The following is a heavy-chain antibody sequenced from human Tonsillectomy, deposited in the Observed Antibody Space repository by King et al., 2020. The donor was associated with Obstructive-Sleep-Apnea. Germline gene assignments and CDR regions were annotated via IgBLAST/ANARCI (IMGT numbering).Heavy chain of an antibody. CDR3: ARSPDFVWGSYFPGTFDI. J-gene: IGHJ3*02. CDR1: GGSISSGSYY. CDR2: IYNSGST. V-gene: IGHV4-39*07. D-gene: IGHD3-16*01. Sequence: QLQESGPGLVKPSETLSLTCTVSGGSISSGSYYWGWIRQPPGKGLEWIGNIYNSGSTDYNPSLKSRVTISEGTSENHFSLKLSSVTAADTAVYYCARSPDFVWGSYFPGTFDIWGQGTLVTVSS.